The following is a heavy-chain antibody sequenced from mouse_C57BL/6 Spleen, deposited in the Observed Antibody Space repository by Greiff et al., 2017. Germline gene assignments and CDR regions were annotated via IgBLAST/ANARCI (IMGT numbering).Heavy chain of an antibody. J-gene: IGHJ2*01. CDR3: ARMYYGSSPYYFDY. V-gene: IGHV1-80*01. CDR2: IYPGDGDT. D-gene: IGHD1-1*01. CDR1: GYAFSSYW. Sequence: VQLQQSGAELVKPGASVKISCKASGYAFSSYWMNWVKQRPGKGLEWIGQIYPGDGDTNYNGKFKGKATLTADKSSSTAYMQLSSLTYEDSAVYYCARMYYGSSPYYFDYWGQGTTLTVSS.